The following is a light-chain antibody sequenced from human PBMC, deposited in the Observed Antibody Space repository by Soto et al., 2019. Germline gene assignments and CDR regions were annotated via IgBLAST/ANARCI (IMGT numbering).Light chain of an antibody. Sequence: QTVVTQEPSLTVSLGGTVTLTCASGTGAVTSGYYPNWFQQKPGQAPRALIYRISNNHSGTPARFSGSLLGGKAALTLSGVQPEGEAEYYCLLYYGGAQVFGGGTKLTVL. J-gene: IGLJ3*02. CDR2: RIS. V-gene: IGLV7-43*01. CDR3: LLYYGGAQV. CDR1: TGAVTSGYY.